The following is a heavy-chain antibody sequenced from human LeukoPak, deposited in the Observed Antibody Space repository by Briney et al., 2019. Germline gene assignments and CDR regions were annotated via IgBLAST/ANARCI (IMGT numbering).Heavy chain of an antibody. Sequence: SETLSLTCTVSGGSISSYYWSWIRQPPGKGLEWIGYIYYSGSTNYNPSLKSRVTISVDTSKNQFSLKLSSVTAEDTAVYYCARARAYCSGGSCNQLYNWFDPWGQGTLVTVSS. CDR2: IYYSGST. D-gene: IGHD2-15*01. CDR3: ARARAYCSGGSCNQLYNWFDP. J-gene: IGHJ5*02. CDR1: GGSISSYY. V-gene: IGHV4-59*01.